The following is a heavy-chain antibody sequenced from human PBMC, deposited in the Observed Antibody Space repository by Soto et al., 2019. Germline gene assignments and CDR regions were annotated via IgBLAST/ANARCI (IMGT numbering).Heavy chain of an antibody. CDR1: GGSISSYY. Sequence: PSETLSLTCTVSGGSISSYYWSWIRQPPGKGLEWIGYIYYSGSTNYNPSLKSRVTISVDTSKNQFSLKLSSVTAADTAAYYCARVVHWYYDFWSGYRTPYFDYWGQGTLVTVSS. V-gene: IGHV4-59*01. D-gene: IGHD3-3*01. CDR3: ARVVHWYYDFWSGYRTPYFDY. J-gene: IGHJ4*02. CDR2: IYYSGST.